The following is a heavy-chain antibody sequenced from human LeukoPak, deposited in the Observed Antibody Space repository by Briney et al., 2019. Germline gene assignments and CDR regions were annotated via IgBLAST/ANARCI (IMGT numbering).Heavy chain of an antibody. CDR2: LSGSSAGI. J-gene: IGHJ3*01. V-gene: IGHV3-23*01. Sequence: GGSLTLSCSASGFRFSTYAMIWVRQAPGKGLEWVSALSGSSAGIFYSDSVKGRFTISRDNSNNTLHLQMNRLRADDTAVYYCARVGRVARDTVGAPVAFDVWGGGTMVTVSS. CDR3: ARVGRVARDTVGAPVAFDV. D-gene: IGHD1-26*01. CDR1: GFRFSTYA.